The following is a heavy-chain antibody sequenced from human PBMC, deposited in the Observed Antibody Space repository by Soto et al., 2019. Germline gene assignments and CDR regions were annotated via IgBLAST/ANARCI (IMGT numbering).Heavy chain of an antibody. CDR1: GGSFSTYY. Sequence: PSETLSLTCTVSGGSFSTYYWSWIRQAPGKGLEWIGYIYYSGSSNYNPSLKSRVTMSVDTSKNQLPLKLSSVTAADTAVYYCARDQGGPFDYWGQGTLVTVSS. CDR3: ARDQGGPFDY. V-gene: IGHV4-59*01. J-gene: IGHJ4*02. D-gene: IGHD2-15*01. CDR2: IYYSGSS.